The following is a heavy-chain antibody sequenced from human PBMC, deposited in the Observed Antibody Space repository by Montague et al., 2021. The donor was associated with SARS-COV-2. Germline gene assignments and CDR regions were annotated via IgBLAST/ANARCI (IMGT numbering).Heavy chain of an antibody. Sequence: SETLSLTCAVYGGSLSVYYWSWIRQPPGKGLEWIGEINHSGSTNXXPSLKSRVTISSDTSKNQFSLKLNSVTAADTAVYFCVVVVPAMRPRSDYWGQGTLVTVSS. V-gene: IGHV4-34*01. CDR1: GGSLSVYY. J-gene: IGHJ4*02. D-gene: IGHD2-21*02. CDR2: INHSGST. CDR3: VVVVPAMRPRSDY.